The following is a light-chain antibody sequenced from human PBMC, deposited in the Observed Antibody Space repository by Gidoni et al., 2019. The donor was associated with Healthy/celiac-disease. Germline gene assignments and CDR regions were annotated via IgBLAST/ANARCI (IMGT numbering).Light chain of an antibody. CDR2: DAS. V-gene: IGKV3-11*01. Sequence: EIVLTQSPATLSLSPGERATLSCRTSQSVSSYLAWYQQKPGQAPRLLIYDASNRATGIPARFSGSGSATYFTLTISRLEPEDFAVYYCQQRSNWPLTFGGGTKVEIK. J-gene: IGKJ4*01. CDR3: QQRSNWPLT. CDR1: QSVSSY.